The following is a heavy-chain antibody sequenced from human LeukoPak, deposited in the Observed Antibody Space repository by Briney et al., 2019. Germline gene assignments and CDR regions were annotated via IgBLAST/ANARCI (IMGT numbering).Heavy chain of an antibody. CDR3: ARGGLVVVAADHRSYYYYMDV. J-gene: IGHJ6*03. D-gene: IGHD2-15*01. V-gene: IGHV3-21*01. CDR2: ISSSSSYI. CDR1: GFTFSSYG. Sequence: GGSLRLSCAASGFTFSSYGIHWVRQAPGKGLEWVSSISSSSSYIYYADSVKGRFTISRDNAKNSLYLQMNSLRAEDTAVYYCARGGLVVVAADHRSYYYYMDVWGKGTTVTISS.